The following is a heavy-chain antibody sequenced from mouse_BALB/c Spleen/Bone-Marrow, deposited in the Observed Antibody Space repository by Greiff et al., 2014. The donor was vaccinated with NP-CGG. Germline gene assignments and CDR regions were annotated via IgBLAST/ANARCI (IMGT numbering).Heavy chain of an antibody. CDR1: GFTFSSYG. CDR2: INSNGGST. J-gene: IGHJ4*01. V-gene: IGHV5-6-3*01. CDR3: ARDGYYVFYAMDY. D-gene: IGHD2-3*01. Sequence: EVMLVESGGGLVQPGGSMKLSCAASGFTFSSYGMSWVRQTPDKRLELVATINSNGGSTYYPDSVKGRFTISRDNAKNNLYLQMSSLKSEDTAMYYCARDGYYVFYAMDYWGQGTSVTVSS.